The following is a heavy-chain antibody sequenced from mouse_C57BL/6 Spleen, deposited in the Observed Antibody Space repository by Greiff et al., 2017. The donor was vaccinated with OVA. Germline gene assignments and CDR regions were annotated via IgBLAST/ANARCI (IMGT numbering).Heavy chain of an antibody. Sequence: EVQRVESGEGLVKPGGSLKLSCAASGFTFSSYAMSWVRQTPEKRLEWVAYISSGGDYTYYADTVKGRFTISRDNARNTLYLQMSSLKSEDTAMYYCTITTVVATKAYWGQGTLVTVSA. J-gene: IGHJ3*01. V-gene: IGHV5-9-1*02. CDR1: GFTFSSYA. CDR3: TITTVVATKAY. CDR2: ISSGGDYT. D-gene: IGHD1-1*01.